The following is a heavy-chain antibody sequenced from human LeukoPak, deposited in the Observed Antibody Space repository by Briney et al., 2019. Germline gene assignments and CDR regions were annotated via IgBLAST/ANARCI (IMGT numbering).Heavy chain of an antibody. Sequence: PSETLSLTCTVSGGSISSSSYYWGWIRQPPGKGLEWIGSIYYSGSTYYNPSLKSRVTISVDTSKNQFSLKLSSVTAADTAVYYCARVGQQLGSLDYWGQGTLVTVSS. V-gene: IGHV4-39*01. CDR2: IYYSGST. D-gene: IGHD6-13*01. J-gene: IGHJ4*02. CDR1: GGSISSSSYY. CDR3: ARVGQQLGSLDY.